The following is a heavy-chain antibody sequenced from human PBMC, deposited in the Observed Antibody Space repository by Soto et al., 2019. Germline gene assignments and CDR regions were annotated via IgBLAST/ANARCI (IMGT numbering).Heavy chain of an antibody. J-gene: IGHJ4*02. Sequence: GGSLRLSCAASGFSFSSYSFTWVRQAPGKGLEWVAGISIGGDKTWHADSVKGRFTISRDNSKNTVYLQMKSLRVDDTAVYYCAKWDGYGDYWGQGTLVTVSS. CDR3: AKWDGYGDY. CDR1: GFSFSSYS. V-gene: IGHV3-23*01. CDR2: ISIGGDKT. D-gene: IGHD5-18*01.